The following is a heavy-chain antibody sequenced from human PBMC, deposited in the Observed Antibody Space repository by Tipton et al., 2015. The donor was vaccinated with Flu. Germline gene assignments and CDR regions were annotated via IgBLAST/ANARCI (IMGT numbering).Heavy chain of an antibody. CDR3: ARCGSGSYYNTYHGMDV. CDR1: GGIFISYA. D-gene: IGHD3-10*01. CDR2: IIPIFSTA. V-gene: IGHV1-69*06. J-gene: IGHJ6*02. Sequence: QMQLVQSGAEVKKPGSSVKVSCKASGGIFISYAISWVRQAPGQGLEWMGGIIPIFSTANYAQKFQGRVTITADKSTNTVYMELSSLRSEDTAVYYCARCGSGSYYNTYHGMDVWGQGTTVTVSS.